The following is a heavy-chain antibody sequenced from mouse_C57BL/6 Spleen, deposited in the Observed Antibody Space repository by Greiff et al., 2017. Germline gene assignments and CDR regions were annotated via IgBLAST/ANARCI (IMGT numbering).Heavy chain of an antibody. CDR3: AGNYGSSLTPAMDY. J-gene: IGHJ4*01. D-gene: IGHD1-1*01. CDR1: GYTFTSYW. CDR2: IDPSDSYT. Sequence: QVQLQQPGAELVMPGASVKLSCKASGYTFTSYWMHWVKQRPGQGLEWIGEIDPSDSYTNYNQKFKGKSTLTVDKSSSTAYMQLRSLTSEDSAVYYCAGNYGSSLTPAMDYWGQGTSVTVSS. V-gene: IGHV1-69*01.